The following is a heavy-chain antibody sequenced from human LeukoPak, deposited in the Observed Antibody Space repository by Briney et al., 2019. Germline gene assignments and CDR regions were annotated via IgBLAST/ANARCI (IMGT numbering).Heavy chain of an antibody. J-gene: IGHJ4*02. V-gene: IGHV3-11*04. CDR1: GFTFSDYY. D-gene: IGHD3-10*01. CDR3: ASGARQGTNNSGWGPRHRWFGEVDY. CDR2: ISGSGSTI. Sequence: GGSLRLSCAASGFTFSDYYMSWIRQAPGKGLEWVSYISGSGSTIYYADSVKGRFTISRDNAKNSLYPQMNSLRAEDTAVYYCASGARQGTNNSGWGPRHRWFGEVDYWGQGTLVTVSS.